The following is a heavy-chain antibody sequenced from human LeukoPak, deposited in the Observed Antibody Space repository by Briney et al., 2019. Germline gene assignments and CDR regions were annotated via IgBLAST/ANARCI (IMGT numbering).Heavy chain of an antibody. V-gene: IGHV1-2*02. CDR1: GYTFTGYY. D-gene: IGHD6-13*01. CDR3: AREWQEAAAGPTWFDP. CDR2: INPNSGGT. J-gene: IGHJ5*02. Sequence: VASVKVSCKASGYTFTGYYMHWVRQAPGQGLEWMGWINPNSGGTNYAQKFQGRVTMTRDTSISTAYMELSRLRSDDTAVYYCAREWQEAAAGPTWFDPWGQGTLVTVSS.